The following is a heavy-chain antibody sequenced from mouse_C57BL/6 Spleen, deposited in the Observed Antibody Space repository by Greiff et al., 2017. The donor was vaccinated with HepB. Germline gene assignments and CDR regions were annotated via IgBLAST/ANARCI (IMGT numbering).Heavy chain of an antibody. J-gene: IGHJ2*01. CDR1: GYTFTEYT. D-gene: IGHD4-1*01. Sequence: QVQLKESGAELVKPGASVKLSCKASGYTFTEYTIHWVKQRSGQGLEWIGWFYPGSGSIKYNEKFKSKATLTVDKSSSTAYMQLSSLTSEDSAVYYCARGRTGFDYWGQGTTLTVSS. V-gene: IGHV1-62-2*01. CDR3: ARGRTGFDY. CDR2: FYPGSGSI.